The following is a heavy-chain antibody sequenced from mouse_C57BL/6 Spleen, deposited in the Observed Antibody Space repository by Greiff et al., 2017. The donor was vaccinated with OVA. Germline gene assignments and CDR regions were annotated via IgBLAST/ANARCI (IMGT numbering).Heavy chain of an antibody. Sequence: VQLKQSGPELVKPGASVKISCKASGYSFTGYYMNWVKQSPEKSLEWIGEINPSTGGTTYNQKFKAKATLTVDKSSSTAYMQLKSLTSEDSAVYYCARNWDGDDWGQGTTLTVSS. CDR1: GYSFTGYY. CDR2: INPSTGGT. CDR3: ARNWDGDD. V-gene: IGHV1-42*01. D-gene: IGHD4-1*01. J-gene: IGHJ2*01.